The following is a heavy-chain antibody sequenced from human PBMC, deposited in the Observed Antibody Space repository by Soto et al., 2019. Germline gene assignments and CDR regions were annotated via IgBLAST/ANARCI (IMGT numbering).Heavy chain of an antibody. CDR2: IKADGREK. CDR3: AGDGVRNGAYNGWLDP. D-gene: IGHD3-16*01. CDR1: GFSFSSYW. Sequence: EVQLVESGGGLVQPGGSLRLSCAASGFSFSSYWMTWVRQAPGKGLEWVANIKADGREKYYAASVKGRFTIPRDNGKNLLYLQMDSLTPDDTAVYYCAGDGVRNGAYNGWLDPWGQGTLVTVSS. J-gene: IGHJ5*02. V-gene: IGHV3-7*03.